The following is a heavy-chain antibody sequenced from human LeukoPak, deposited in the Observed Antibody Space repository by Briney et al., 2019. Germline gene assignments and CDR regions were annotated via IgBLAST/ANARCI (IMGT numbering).Heavy chain of an antibody. V-gene: IGHV4-61*05. CDR1: GGSISSSSYY. CDR2: IYYSGST. CDR3: ARGARFGNTYFDY. J-gene: IGHJ4*02. Sequence: PSETLSLTCTVSGGSISSSSYYWGWIRQPPGKGLEWIGYIYYSGSTNYNPSLKSRVTISVDTSKNQFSLKLSSVTAADTAVYYCARGARFGNTYFDYWGQGTLVTVSS. D-gene: IGHD3-10*01.